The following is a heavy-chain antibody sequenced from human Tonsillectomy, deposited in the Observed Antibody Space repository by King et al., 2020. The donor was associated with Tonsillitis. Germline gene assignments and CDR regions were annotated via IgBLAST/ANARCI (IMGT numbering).Heavy chain of an antibody. D-gene: IGHD5-18*01. J-gene: IGHJ5*02. CDR2: ISYDGSYK. Sequence: VQLVESGGGVVQPGRSLRLSCAASGFTFSSYGMHWVRQAPGKGLEWVAVISYDGSYKYYGDSVRGRFTISRDNSKNTLYLRMNSLRAEDTAVYYCAKDAGPGDTAVYNWSDPWGQGTLVTVSS. CDR3: AKDAGPGDTAVYNWSDP. V-gene: IGHV3-30*18. CDR1: GFTFSSYG.